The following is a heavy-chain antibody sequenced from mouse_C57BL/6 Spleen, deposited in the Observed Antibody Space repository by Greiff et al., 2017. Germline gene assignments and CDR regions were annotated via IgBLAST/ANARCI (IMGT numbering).Heavy chain of an antibody. Sequence: VKLLQSGAELVKPGASVKISCKASGYAFSSYWMNWVKQRPGKGLEWIGQIYPGDGDTNYNGKFKGKATLTADKSSSTSYMQLISLTSEDSAVYFCARRVLGYFDYWGQGTTLTVSS. V-gene: IGHV1-80*01. D-gene: IGHD3-3*01. CDR2: IYPGDGDT. J-gene: IGHJ2*01. CDR3: ARRVLGYFDY. CDR1: GYAFSSYW.